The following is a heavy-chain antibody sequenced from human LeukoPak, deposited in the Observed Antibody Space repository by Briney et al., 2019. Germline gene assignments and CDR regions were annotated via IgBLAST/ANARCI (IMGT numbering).Heavy chain of an antibody. CDR1: GYTFTSYG. CDR2: ISAYNGNT. J-gene: IGHJ6*02. D-gene: IGHD6-13*01. V-gene: IGHV1-18*01. CDR3: ARIAAAVGYYYGMDV. Sequence: ASVKVSCKASGYTFTSYGISWARQAPGQGLEWMGWISAYNGNTNYAQKLQGRVTMTTDTSTSTAYMELRSLRSDDTAVYYCARIAAAVGYYYGMDVWGQGTTVTVSS.